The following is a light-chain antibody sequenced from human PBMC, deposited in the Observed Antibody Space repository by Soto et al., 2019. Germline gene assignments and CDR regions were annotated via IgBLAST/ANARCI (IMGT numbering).Light chain of an antibody. J-gene: IGKJ2*01. CDR1: QSVSSN. CDR3: QRYNDWPYI. Sequence: EIVMTQSPVTLSVSPGERATLSCRASQSVSSNLAWYQQRPGQAPRLLIYEASTRATGVPDRFSGSGYGRAFTLTISRLQPEDFAVYYCQRYNDWPYIFGQGTKLEIK. V-gene: IGKV3-15*01. CDR2: EAS.